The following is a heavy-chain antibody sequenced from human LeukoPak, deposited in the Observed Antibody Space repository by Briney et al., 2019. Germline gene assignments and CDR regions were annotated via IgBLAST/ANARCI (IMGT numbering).Heavy chain of an antibody. CDR2: ISGSGGST. CDR3: AKGRNYYDSSGSQDY. Sequence: PGGSLRLSCAASGFTFSSYWMSWVRQAPGKGLEWVSAISGSGGSTYYADSVKGRFTISRDNSKNTLYLQMNSLRAEDTAVYYCAKGRNYYDSSGSQDYWGQGTLVTVSS. V-gene: IGHV3-23*01. CDR1: GFTFSSYW. D-gene: IGHD3-22*01. J-gene: IGHJ4*02.